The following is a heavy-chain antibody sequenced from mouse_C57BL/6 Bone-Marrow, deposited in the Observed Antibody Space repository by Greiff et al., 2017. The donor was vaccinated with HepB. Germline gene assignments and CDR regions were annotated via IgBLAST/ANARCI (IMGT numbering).Heavy chain of an antibody. J-gene: IGHJ2*01. V-gene: IGHV14-4*01. CDR2: IDPENGDT. D-gene: IGHD3-1*01. CDR3: TSAGGNY. Sequence: EVKLVESGAELVRPGASVKLSCTASGFNIKDDYMHWVKQRPEQGLEWIGWIDPENGDTEYASKFQGKATITADTSSNTAYLQLSSLTSEDTAVYYCTSAGGNYWGQGTTLTVSS. CDR1: GFNIKDDY.